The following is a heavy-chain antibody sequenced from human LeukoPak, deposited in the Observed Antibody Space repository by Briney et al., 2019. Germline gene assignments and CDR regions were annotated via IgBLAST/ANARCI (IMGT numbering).Heavy chain of an antibody. CDR1: GFTFSSYN. V-gene: IGHV3-21*01. D-gene: IGHD3-3*01. CDR2: ISSSSSYI. Sequence: GGSLRLSCAASGFTFSSYNMNWVRQAPGKGLEWVSSISSSSSYIYYADSVKGRFTISRDNAKNSLYLQMNSLRAEDTAVYYCARGGNYDFWSGYMNYFDYWGQGTLVTVSS. CDR3: ARGGNYDFWSGYMNYFDY. J-gene: IGHJ4*02.